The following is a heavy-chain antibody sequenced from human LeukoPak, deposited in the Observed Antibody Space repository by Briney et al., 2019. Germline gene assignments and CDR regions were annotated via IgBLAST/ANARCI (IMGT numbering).Heavy chain of an antibody. Sequence: GGSLRLSCAASGFTFSGSAMHWGRQASGKGVGWVGRIRSKVNSYATAYAASVKGRFTISRDDSKNTAYLQMSSLKAEDTAVYYCTPVGERFFDWLFDFWGQGTLVTVSS. CDR1: GFTFSGSA. CDR3: TPVGERFFDWLFDF. D-gene: IGHD3-9*01. J-gene: IGHJ4*01. V-gene: IGHV3-73*01. CDR2: IRSKVNSYAT.